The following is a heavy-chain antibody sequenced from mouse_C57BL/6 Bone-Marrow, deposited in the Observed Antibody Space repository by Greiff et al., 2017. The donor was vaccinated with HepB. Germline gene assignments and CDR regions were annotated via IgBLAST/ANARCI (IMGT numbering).Heavy chain of an antibody. CDR3: ARDASHYYGSSYHWYFDV. V-gene: IGHV7-1*01. CDR1: GFTFSDFY. J-gene: IGHJ1*03. CDR2: SRNKANDYTT. D-gene: IGHD1-1*01. Sequence: EVMLVESGGGLVQSGRSLRLSCATSGFTFSDFYMEWVRQAPGKGLEWIAASRNKANDYTTEYSASVKGRFIVSRDTSQSILYLQMNALRAEDTAIYYCARDASHYYGSSYHWYFDVWGTGTTVTVSS.